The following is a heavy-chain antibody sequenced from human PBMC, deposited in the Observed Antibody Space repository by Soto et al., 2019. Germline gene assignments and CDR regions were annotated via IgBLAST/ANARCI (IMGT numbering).Heavy chain of an antibody. CDR1: GYTFTSYW. D-gene: IGHD6-13*01. V-gene: IGHV5-51*01. Sequence: PGESLKISCTGSGYTFTSYWIGWVRQMPGKGLEWMGIIYPGDSDTRYSPSFQGQVTFSADKSISTAYLQWSSLKASDTATYYCARPRLSSNWYVIDYWGQGTLVTVSS. J-gene: IGHJ4*02. CDR3: ARPRLSSNWYVIDY. CDR2: IYPGDSDT.